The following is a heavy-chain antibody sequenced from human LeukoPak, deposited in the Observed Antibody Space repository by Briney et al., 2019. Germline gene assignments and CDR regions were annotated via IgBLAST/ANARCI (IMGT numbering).Heavy chain of an antibody. D-gene: IGHD6-19*01. Sequence: GGSLRLSCAASGFTFSSYEMNWVRQAPGKGLEWVSYISGSGTTIYYADSVEGRFTIARDNAKNSLFLQMNSLRVEDTAVYYCARDRGGWYRWFDPWGQGTLVTVAS. J-gene: IGHJ5*02. CDR1: GFTFSSYE. CDR3: ARDRGGWYRWFDP. CDR2: ISGSGTTI. V-gene: IGHV3-48*03.